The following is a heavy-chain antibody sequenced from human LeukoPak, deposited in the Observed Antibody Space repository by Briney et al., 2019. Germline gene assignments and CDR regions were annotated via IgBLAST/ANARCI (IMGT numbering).Heavy chain of an antibody. J-gene: IGHJ3*02. CDR2: ITGSGDRT. Sequence: PGGSLRLSCAASGFTFTNHGMSWVRQALGKGLEWVSAITGSGDRTYYADSVKGRFTISRDNSKNTLYLQMNSLRAEDTAVYYCAKGGTNRYNWNYDDAFDIWGQGTMVTVSS. V-gene: IGHV3-23*01. CDR1: GFTFTNHG. CDR3: AKGGTNRYNWNYDDAFDI. D-gene: IGHD1-7*01.